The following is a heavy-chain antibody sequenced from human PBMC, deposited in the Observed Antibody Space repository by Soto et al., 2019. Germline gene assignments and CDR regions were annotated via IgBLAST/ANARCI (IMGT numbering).Heavy chain of an antibody. CDR1: GYTLTSYG. D-gene: IGHD2-2*01. J-gene: IGHJ6*02. CDR3: ARDQIVVVPAARYYYYGMDV. Sequence: ASVKVSCKASGYTLTSYGISWVRQAPGQGLEWMGWISAYNGNTNYAQKLQGRVTMTTDTSTSTAYMELRSLRSDDTAVYYCARDQIVVVPAARYYYYGMDVWGQGTTVTVSS. CDR2: ISAYNGNT. V-gene: IGHV1-18*01.